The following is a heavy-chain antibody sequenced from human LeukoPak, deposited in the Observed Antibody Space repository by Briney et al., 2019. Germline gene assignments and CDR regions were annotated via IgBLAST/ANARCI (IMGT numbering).Heavy chain of an antibody. Sequence: GGSLRLSCAASGFTFKNYWMTWVRQAPNKRLEWVANIKENGSEKYYVDSVKGRCTISRDNAKNTLYLQTNSLRAEDTAVYFCARYTSMSAPGWFDSWGQGTLVTVSS. CDR2: IKENGSEK. D-gene: IGHD5-18*01. CDR1: GFTFKNYW. CDR3: ARYTSMSAPGWFDS. J-gene: IGHJ5*01. V-gene: IGHV3-7*01.